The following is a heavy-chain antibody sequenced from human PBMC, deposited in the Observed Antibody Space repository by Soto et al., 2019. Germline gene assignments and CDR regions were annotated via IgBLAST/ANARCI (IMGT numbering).Heavy chain of an antibody. CDR1: GGTFSSYA. CDR2: IIPIFGTA. J-gene: IGHJ5*02. D-gene: IGHD6-19*01. V-gene: IGHV1-69*01. CDR3: ARGAMYSSGWYGCCWFDP. Sequence: QVQLVQSGAEVKKPGSSVKVSCKASGGTFSSYAISWVRQAPGQGLEWMGGIIPIFGTANYAQKFQGRVTITADESTSTAYMELSSLRSEDTAVYYCARGAMYSSGWYGCCWFDPWGQGTLVTVSS.